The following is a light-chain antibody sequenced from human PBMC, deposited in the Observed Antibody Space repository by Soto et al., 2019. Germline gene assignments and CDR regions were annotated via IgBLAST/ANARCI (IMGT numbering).Light chain of an antibody. CDR1: QSISNW. V-gene: IGKV1-39*01. CDR3: QQSYSTPWT. Sequence: ENRMTQSLSPPFASVGDRVTITFRASQSISNWLAWYQQKQGKAPKLLIYDASSLESGVPSRFSGSGSGTDFTLTISSLQPEDFATYYCQQSYSTPWTFGQGTKVDI. J-gene: IGKJ1*01. CDR2: DAS.